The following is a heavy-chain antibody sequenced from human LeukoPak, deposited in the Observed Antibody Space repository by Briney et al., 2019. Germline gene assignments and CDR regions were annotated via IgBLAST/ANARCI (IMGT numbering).Heavy chain of an antibody. CDR3: ARGPSNYDFWSGYYWGRGPFDY. D-gene: IGHD3-3*01. J-gene: IGHJ4*02. V-gene: IGHV4-34*01. Sequence: SETLSLTCAVYGGSFSGYYWSWIRQPPGKGLEWVGEINHSGSTNYNPSLKSRVTISVDTSKNQFSLKLSSVTAADTAVYYCARGPSNYDFWSGYYWGRGPFDYWGQGTLVTVSS. CDR1: GGSFSGYY. CDR2: INHSGST.